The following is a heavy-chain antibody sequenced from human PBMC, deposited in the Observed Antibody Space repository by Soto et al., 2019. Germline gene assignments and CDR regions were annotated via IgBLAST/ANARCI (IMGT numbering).Heavy chain of an antibody. CDR3: ARDVAIVVVPAAIHDYYYGMDV. CDR1: GYTFTSYG. J-gene: IGHJ6*02. Sequence: ASGKVSCKASGYTFTSYGISWVRQAPGQGXEWMGWISAYNGNTNYAQKLQGRVTMTTDTSTSTAYMELRSLRSDDTAVYYCARDVAIVVVPAAIHDYYYGMDVWGQGTKVTVSS. V-gene: IGHV1-18*01. CDR2: ISAYNGNT. D-gene: IGHD2-2*02.